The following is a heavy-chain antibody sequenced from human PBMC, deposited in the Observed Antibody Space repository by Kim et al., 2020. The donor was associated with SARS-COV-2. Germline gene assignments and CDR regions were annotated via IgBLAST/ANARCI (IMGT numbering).Heavy chain of an antibody. V-gene: IGHV3-23*01. CDR3: AKSVSGNIDF. Sequence: TISRDNSKNTLYLQMNSLRAEDTAVYYCAKSVSGNIDFWGQGTLVTVSS. J-gene: IGHJ4*02. D-gene: IGHD1-1*01.